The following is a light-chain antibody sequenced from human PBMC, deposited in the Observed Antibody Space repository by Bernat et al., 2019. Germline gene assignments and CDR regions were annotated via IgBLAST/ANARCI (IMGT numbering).Light chain of an antibody. Sequence: ADTVTLTCRASHGISTYLAWYQHKPGKAPKPLIYYASSLESGVPSRFSGSGSGTDFTLTISRLQPEDFATYYCQQKNTYTPTCGQGTKVEIK. V-gene: IGKV1-16*01. CDR2: YAS. CDR1: HGISTY. J-gene: IGKJ1*01. CDR3: QQKNTYTPT.